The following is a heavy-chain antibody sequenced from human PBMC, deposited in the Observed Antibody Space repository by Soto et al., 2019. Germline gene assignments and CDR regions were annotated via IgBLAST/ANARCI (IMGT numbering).Heavy chain of an antibody. V-gene: IGHV4-59*01. D-gene: IGHD3-3*01. CDR1: GGSISSYY. CDR2: MYYSGST. CDR3: ARGTFGVVQE. J-gene: IGHJ4*02. Sequence: SETLSLTCTVSGGSISSYYWSWIRQSPGKGLEWIGYMYYSGSTNYNPSLKSRVTISIDTSRNQFSLKLSSVTAADTAVYYCARGTFGVVQEWGQGTLVTVPQ.